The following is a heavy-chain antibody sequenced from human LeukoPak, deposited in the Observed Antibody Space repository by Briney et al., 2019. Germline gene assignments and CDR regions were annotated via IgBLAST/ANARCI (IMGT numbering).Heavy chain of an antibody. CDR1: GFTFNTYS. Sequence: GGPLRLSCEASGFTFNTYSMNWARQAPGKGLEWVSSIDSSGGYMFYADSVKGRFIISRDNSKNTLYLQMDSLRAEDTAVYYCARTDRTGALGRFRMRSDAFDIWGQGTMVTVSS. CDR2: IDSSGGYM. J-gene: IGHJ3*02. V-gene: IGHV3-21*04. D-gene: IGHD3-3*01. CDR3: ARTDRTGALGRFRMRSDAFDI.